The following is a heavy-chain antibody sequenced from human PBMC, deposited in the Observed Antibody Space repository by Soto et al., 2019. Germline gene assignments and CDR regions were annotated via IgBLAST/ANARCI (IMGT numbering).Heavy chain of an antibody. CDR2: INTDGSSR. Sequence: EVQLLESGGGLVQPGGSLRLSCAASGFTLGSHAVSWVRQAPGKGLEWVSAINTDGSSRYYTDSVKGRFTISRDNSRTTVYLQMNSLRADDTAVYYCAKYSAIGNVFARGWVESWGQGTLVSIFS. CDR3: AKYSAIGNVFARGWVES. D-gene: IGHD2-21*01. J-gene: IGHJ4*02. CDR1: GFTLGSHA. V-gene: IGHV3-23*01.